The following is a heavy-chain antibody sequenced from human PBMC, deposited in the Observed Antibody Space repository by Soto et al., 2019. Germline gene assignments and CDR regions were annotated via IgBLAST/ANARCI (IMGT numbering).Heavy chain of an antibody. CDR2: IIPILGIA. CDR1: GGTLSIYT. Sequence: GALVKVXCKASGGTLSIYTISRVRQAPGQGLEWMGRIIPILGIANYAQKFQGRVTITADKSTSTAYMELSSLRSEDTAVYYCASVYQRTNLDYWGQGTLVTVSS. D-gene: IGHD3-16*02. CDR3: ASVYQRTNLDY. V-gene: IGHV1-69*02. J-gene: IGHJ4*02.